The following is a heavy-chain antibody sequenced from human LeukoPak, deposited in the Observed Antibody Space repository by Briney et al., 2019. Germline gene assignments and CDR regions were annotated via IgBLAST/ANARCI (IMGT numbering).Heavy chain of an antibody. J-gene: IGHJ4*02. Sequence: SETLSLTCTVAGGIISSGGYYWSWIRQFPGESLEWIGYIYYTGTTYYNPSLKTRVTLSVDTSKNQFSLRLSSVTAADTAVYYCARDNSGVFDYWGQGTLVTVSS. V-gene: IGHV4-31*03. D-gene: IGHD3-10*01. CDR3: ARDNSGVFDY. CDR2: IYYTGTT. CDR1: GGIISSGGYY.